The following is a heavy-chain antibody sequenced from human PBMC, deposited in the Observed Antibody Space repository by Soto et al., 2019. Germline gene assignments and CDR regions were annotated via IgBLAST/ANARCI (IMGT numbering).Heavy chain of an antibody. CDR2: ISSSSSYI. V-gene: IGHV3-21*01. J-gene: IGHJ6*02. D-gene: IGHD2-15*01. Sequence: LRLSCAASGFTFSSYSMTWVRQAPGKGLEWVSSISSSSSYIYYADSVKGRFTISRDNAKNSLNLQMNSLRAEDTAVYYCARDVRYCSGGSCYSHYGMDVWGQGTTVTVSS. CDR1: GFTFSSYS. CDR3: ARDVRYCSGGSCYSHYGMDV.